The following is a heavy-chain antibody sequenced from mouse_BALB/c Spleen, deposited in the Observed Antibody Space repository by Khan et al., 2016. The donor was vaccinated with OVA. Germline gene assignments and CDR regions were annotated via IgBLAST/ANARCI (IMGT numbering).Heavy chain of an antibody. Sequence: QVQLQQSGPELVRPGVSVKISCKGSGYTFTDYAMHWVKQSHAKSLEWIGLISTYSGNTNYNQKFKGKATMTVDKSSSTAYMELARFTSEGSAIYYCARPAYDGYYDYWGQGTTLTVSS. D-gene: IGHD2-3*01. J-gene: IGHJ2*01. CDR1: GYTFTDYA. V-gene: IGHV1S137*01. CDR2: ISTYSGNT. CDR3: ARPAYDGYYDY.